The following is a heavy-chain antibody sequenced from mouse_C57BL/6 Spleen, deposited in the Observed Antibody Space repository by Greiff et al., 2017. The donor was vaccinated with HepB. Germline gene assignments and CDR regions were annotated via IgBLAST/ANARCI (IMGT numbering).Heavy chain of an antibody. V-gene: IGHV1-82*01. Sequence: VKLVESGPELVKPGASVKISCKASGYAFSSSWMNWVKQRPGKGLEWIGRIYPGDGDTNYNGKFKGKATLTADKSSSTAYMQLSSLTSEDSAVYFCARDDYYGSSYDYWYFDVWGTGTTVTVSS. J-gene: IGHJ1*03. D-gene: IGHD1-1*01. CDR3: ARDDYYGSSYDYWYFDV. CDR1: GYAFSSSW. CDR2: IYPGDGDT.